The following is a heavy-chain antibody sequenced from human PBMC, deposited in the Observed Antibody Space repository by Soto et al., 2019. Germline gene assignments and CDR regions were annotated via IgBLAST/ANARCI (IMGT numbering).Heavy chain of an antibody. J-gene: IGHJ4*02. V-gene: IGHV1-18*01. Sequence: ASVKVSFKASGYTFTSYGISWVRQAPGQGLEWMGWISAYNGNTNYAQKLQGRVTMTTDTSTSTAYMELRSLRSDDTAVYYCARVAVNTAMVSGELDYWGQGTLVTVSS. CDR2: ISAYNGNT. D-gene: IGHD5-18*01. CDR3: ARVAVNTAMVSGELDY. CDR1: GYTFTSYG.